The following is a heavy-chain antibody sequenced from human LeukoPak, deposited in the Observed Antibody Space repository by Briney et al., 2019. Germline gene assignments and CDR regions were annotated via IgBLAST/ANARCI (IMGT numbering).Heavy chain of an antibody. V-gene: IGHV3-23*01. CDR1: GFTFSSYA. J-gene: IGHJ4*02. CDR2: ISGRGDST. CDR3: ATEHSGSYYFPFDY. D-gene: IGHD1-26*01. Sequence: GGSLRLSCAASGFTFSSYAMSWVRQAPGKGLEWVSAISGRGDSTYYADSVKGRFTISRDNSKNTLYLQMNSLRAEDTAVYYCATEHSGSYYFPFDYWGQGTLVTVSS.